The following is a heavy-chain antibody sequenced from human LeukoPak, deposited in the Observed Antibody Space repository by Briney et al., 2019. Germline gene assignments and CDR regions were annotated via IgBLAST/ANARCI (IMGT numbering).Heavy chain of an antibody. CDR1: GGSFSGYY. CDR3: ARVNGVIPDH. CDR2: INHSGST. V-gene: IGHV4-34*01. J-gene: IGHJ4*02. D-gene: IGHD2-21*01. Sequence: PSETLSLTCAVYGGSFSGYYWSWIRQPPGKGLEWIGEINHSGSTNYNPSLKSRVTISVDTSKNQFSLKLSSVTAADTAVYYCARVNGVIPDHWGQGTLVTVSS.